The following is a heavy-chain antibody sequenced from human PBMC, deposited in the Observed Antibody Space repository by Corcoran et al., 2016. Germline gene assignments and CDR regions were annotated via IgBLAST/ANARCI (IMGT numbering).Heavy chain of an antibody. J-gene: IGHJ4*02. D-gene: IGHD4-4*01. CDR3: AKGMYSNPYYFDY. CDR2: ISFDGSNK. CDR1: GFTFSTYG. Sequence: QVQLVESGGGVVQPGRSLRLSCAASGFTFSTYGMHWVRQAPGKGLEWVAVISFDGSNKYYADSVRGRFTISRDNSKNTLYLQMNSLRAEYTAVYYGAKGMYSNPYYFDYWGQGTLVTVSS. V-gene: IGHV3-30*18.